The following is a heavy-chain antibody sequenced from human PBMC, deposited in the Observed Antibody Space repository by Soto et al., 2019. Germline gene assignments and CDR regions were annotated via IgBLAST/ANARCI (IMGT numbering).Heavy chain of an antibody. CDR3: ATHSSGWYSLYYYYYYGMDV. Sequence: GASVKVSFKASGYTFTSYGISWLRHAPGQGLEWMGWISAYNGNTNYAQKLQGRVTMTTDTSTSTAYMELRSLRSDDTAVYYCATHSSGWYSLYYYYYYGMDVWGQGTTVTVSS. J-gene: IGHJ6*02. CDR2: ISAYNGNT. D-gene: IGHD6-19*01. CDR1: GYTFTSYG. V-gene: IGHV1-18*04.